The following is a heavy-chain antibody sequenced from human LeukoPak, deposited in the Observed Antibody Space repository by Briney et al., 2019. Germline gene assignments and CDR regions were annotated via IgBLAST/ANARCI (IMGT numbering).Heavy chain of an antibody. J-gene: IGHJ4*02. D-gene: IGHD2-2*01. V-gene: IGHV3-15*01. Sequence: TPGGSLRLSCTASEFTFNSAWMNWARQAPGKGLEWLARVKSKTDGGTTDYAAPVKGRFTISRDDSQNTLYLQINSLKTEDTAVYYCASVGGQPLHYFDYWGQGTLVTVSS. CDR3: ASVGGQPLHYFDY. CDR2: VKSKTDGGTT. CDR1: EFTFNSAW.